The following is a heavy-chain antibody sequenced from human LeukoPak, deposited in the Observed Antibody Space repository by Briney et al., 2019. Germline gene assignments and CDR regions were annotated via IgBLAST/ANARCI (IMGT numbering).Heavy chain of an antibody. D-gene: IGHD3-10*01. V-gene: IGHV1-46*01. Sequence: ASVKVSCKASGYTFTSYYMHWVRQAPGQGLEWMGIINPSGGSTSYAQKFQGRVTTTRDMSTSTVYMDLSSLRSEDTAVYYCARDRYASGSYYNPNNCFDPWGQGTLVTVSS. J-gene: IGHJ5*02. CDR2: INPSGGST. CDR3: ARDRYASGSYYNPNNCFDP. CDR1: GYTFTSYY.